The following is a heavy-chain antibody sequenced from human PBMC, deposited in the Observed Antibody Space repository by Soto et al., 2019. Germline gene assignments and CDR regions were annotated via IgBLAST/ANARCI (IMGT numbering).Heavy chain of an antibody. Sequence: TGGSLRLSCAASGITFSDYGMRWVRQAPGKGLEWVAGVCKDGSNRYYVDSVKGRFTISRDNSKNTLYLQMNSLRDEDTAVYYCAKVPRGSNFGYYNFWGQGTLVTVSS. CDR1: GITFSDYG. D-gene: IGHD5-18*01. J-gene: IGHJ4*02. CDR2: VCKDGSNR. V-gene: IGHV3-30*18. CDR3: AKVPRGSNFGYYNF.